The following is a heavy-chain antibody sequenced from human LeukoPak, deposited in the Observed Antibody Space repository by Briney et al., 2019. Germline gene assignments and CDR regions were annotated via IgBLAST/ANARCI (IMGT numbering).Heavy chain of an antibody. CDR3: ARLFDLKWELPYRGIDY. V-gene: IGHV4-39*01. CDR1: GFTFSNYA. J-gene: IGHJ4*02. CDR2: IYYSGST. D-gene: IGHD1-26*01. Sequence: PGGSLRLSCAASGFTFSNYAMGWIRQPPGKGLEWIGSIYYSGSTYYNPSLKSRVTISVDTSKNQFSLKLSSVTAADTAVYYCARLFDLKWELPYRGIDYWGQGTLVTVSS.